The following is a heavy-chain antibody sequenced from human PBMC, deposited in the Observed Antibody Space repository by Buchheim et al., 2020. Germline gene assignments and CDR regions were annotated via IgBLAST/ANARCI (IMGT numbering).Heavy chain of an antibody. CDR1: GGSLSGNY. CDR3: ARFPEIYYYDSNTYYYPEGDY. D-gene: IGHD3-22*01. Sequence: QVQLQQWGTGLLKPSETLSLTCGVTGGSLSGNYWSWVRQPPGKGLEWIGEINHRGSTNYSPSLKSRVTISIDTSTNQLYLNLISVTAADTAVYYCARFPEIYYYDSNTYYYPEGDYWGQGTL. V-gene: IGHV4-34*02. J-gene: IGHJ4*02. CDR2: INHRGST.